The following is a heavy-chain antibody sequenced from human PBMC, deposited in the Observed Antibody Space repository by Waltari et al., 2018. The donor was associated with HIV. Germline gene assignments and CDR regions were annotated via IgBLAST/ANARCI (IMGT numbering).Heavy chain of an antibody. CDR2: IHHSGRT. Sequence: QVQLQQWGVGLLKPSDTLSLTCAVYGGSLSPYHWAWIRQSPEKELQWIGEIHHSGRTNYNPSLKSRLTLSVDTSKKQLSLRLTSVTAADTATYYCARWGRGTSSANDYSGFDIWGQGIMVIVSS. CDR3: ARWGRGTSSANDYSGFDI. D-gene: IGHD1-1*01. V-gene: IGHV4-34*02. CDR1: GGSLSPYH. J-gene: IGHJ3*02.